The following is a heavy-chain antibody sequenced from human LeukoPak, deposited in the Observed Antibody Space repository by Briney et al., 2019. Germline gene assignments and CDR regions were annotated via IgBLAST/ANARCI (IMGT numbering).Heavy chain of an antibody. CDR1: GFTFSSYS. V-gene: IGHV3-48*04. Sequence: ESGGSLRLSCTASGFTFSSYSMNWVRQAPGKGLEWVSYISSSSSTIYYADSVKGRFTISRDNAKNSLYLQMNSLRAEDTAVYYCARDFDGWELRWLFDYWGQGTLVTVSS. CDR2: ISSSSSTI. J-gene: IGHJ4*02. CDR3: ARDFDGWELRWLFDY. D-gene: IGHD1-26*01.